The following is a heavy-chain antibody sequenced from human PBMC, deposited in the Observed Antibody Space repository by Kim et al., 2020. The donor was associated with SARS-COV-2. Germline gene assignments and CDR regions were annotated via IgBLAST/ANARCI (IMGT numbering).Heavy chain of an antibody. D-gene: IGHD3-22*01. CDR3: ARDKNWYISGYYFQLDY. Sequence: GGSLRLSCAASGFTFSSYSMNWVRQAPGKGLEWVSYISSSSSTIYYADSVKGRFTISRDNAKNSLYLQMNSLRDEDTAVYYCARDKNWYISGYYFQLDYWGQGTLVTVSS. CDR1: GFTFSSYS. CDR2: ISSSSSTI. J-gene: IGHJ4*02. V-gene: IGHV3-48*02.